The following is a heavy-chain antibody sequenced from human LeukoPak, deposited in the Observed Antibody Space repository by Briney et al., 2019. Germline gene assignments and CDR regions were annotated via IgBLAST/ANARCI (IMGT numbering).Heavy chain of an antibody. CDR1: GFTFSSFS. J-gene: IGHJ4*01. Sequence: GGSLRLSCAASGFTFSSFSIHWVRLTPGKGLEWVSFTSTTSSTHYVASVRGRFTISRDNAKNSVSLLMNSLRAHDTAVYYCVRDPSRLEPGYFDNWGQGVLVTVSP. D-gene: IGHD6-19*01. CDR3: VRDPSRLEPGYFDN. CDR2: TSTTSST. V-gene: IGHV3-21*01.